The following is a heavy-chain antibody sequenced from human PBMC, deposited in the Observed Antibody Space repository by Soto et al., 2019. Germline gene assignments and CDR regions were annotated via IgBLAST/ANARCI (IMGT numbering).Heavy chain of an antibody. D-gene: IGHD6-19*01. CDR2: ISGSSSYI. CDR3: ARARGGWYSDH. CDR1: GFSFSSYS. Sequence: EVQLVESGGGLVKPGGSLRLSCAASGFSFSSYSINWVRQAPGKGLEWVSSISGSSSYIYYADSVKGRFTISRDNARNSLYLQMNSLRAEDTAVYYCARARGGWYSDHWGQGTLVTVSS. J-gene: IGHJ4*02. V-gene: IGHV3-21*01.